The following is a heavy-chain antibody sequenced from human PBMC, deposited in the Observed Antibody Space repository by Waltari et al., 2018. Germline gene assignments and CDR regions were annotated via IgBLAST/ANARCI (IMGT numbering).Heavy chain of an antibody. D-gene: IGHD1-26*01. J-gene: IGHJ4*02. V-gene: IGHV3-23*01. CDR2: ISAFGDGT. Sequence: EVQLLESGGGLVQPGGSLRLSCAAAGFTFTSHAMGWVRQAPGKGLGWVSTISAFGDGTYYADSVKGRFTVSRDNSENTLYLQMNSLGAEDTAVYYCARLSGSYYGPADYWGQGTLVTVSS. CDR1: GFTFTSHA. CDR3: ARLSGSYYGPADY.